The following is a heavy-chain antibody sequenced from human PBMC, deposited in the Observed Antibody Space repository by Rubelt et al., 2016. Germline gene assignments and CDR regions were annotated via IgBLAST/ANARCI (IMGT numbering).Heavy chain of an antibody. Sequence: QLQLQESGPGLVKPSETLSLTCTVSGGSISRSTYYWGWIRQPPGKGLEWIGSVYYSGSTYYNPSLKSRVPISVDTSKNQFSPKGNSLTAADTAVYYCTRQKTDSSGWYYWFDPWGQGTLVTVSS. CDR3: TRQKTDSSGWYYWFDP. CDR2: VYYSGST. V-gene: IGHV4-39*01. J-gene: IGHJ5*02. CDR1: GGSISRSTYY. D-gene: IGHD6-19*01.